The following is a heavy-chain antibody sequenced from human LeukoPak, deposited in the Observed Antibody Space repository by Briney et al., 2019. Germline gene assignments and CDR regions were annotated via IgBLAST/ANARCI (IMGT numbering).Heavy chain of an antibody. D-gene: IGHD6-13*01. V-gene: IGHV4-39*01. CDR2: IYYSGST. J-gene: IGHJ4*02. CDR3: ATHFRAAAGRGFDY. CDR1: GGSISSSSYY. Sequence: PSETLSLTCTVSGGSISSSSYYWGWIRQPPGKGLEWIGSIYYSGSTYYTPSLKSRATISVDTSKNQFSLKLSSVTAADTAVYYCATHFRAAAGRGFDYWGQGTLVTVSS.